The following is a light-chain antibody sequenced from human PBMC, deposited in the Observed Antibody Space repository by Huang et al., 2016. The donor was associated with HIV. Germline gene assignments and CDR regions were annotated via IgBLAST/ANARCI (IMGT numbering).Light chain of an antibody. J-gene: IGKJ1*01. CDR1: QGISSY. CDR3: QQLNSYPPM. CDR2: AAS. V-gene: IGKV1-9*01. Sequence: IQLTQSPSSLSASVGDRVTMTCRASQGISSYLAWYQQKPGKAPKLLIYAASTLQSGVPSRFSGSGSGTDFTLTISSLQPEDFATYHCQQLNSYPPMFGQGTKVEIK.